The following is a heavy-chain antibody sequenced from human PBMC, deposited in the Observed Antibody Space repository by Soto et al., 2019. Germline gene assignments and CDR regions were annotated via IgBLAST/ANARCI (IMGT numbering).Heavy chain of an antibody. CDR1: GGSISSSSYY. J-gene: IGHJ4*02. D-gene: IGHD3-22*01. CDR2: IYYSGST. Sequence: SGTLYLTCTVSGGSISSSSYYWGWIGQPPGKGLEWIGSIYYSGSTYYNPSLKSRVTISVDTSKNQFSLKLSSVTAADTAVYYCASEYYYDSSGYYYSDYWGQGTLVTVSS. V-gene: IGHV4-39*01. CDR3: ASEYYYDSSGYYYSDY.